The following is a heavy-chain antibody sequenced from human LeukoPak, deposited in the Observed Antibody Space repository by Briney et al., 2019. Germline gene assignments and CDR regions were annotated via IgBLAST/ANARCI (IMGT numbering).Heavy chain of an antibody. Sequence: GGSLRLSCAASGFTFSSYSMNWVRQAPGKGLEWVSSISSSSSYIYYADSVKGRFTISRDNSKNTLYLQMNSLRAEDTAVYYCAKDGSGSYGYYYYYYMDVWGKGTTVTISS. CDR3: AKDGSGSYGYYYYYYMDV. J-gene: IGHJ6*03. D-gene: IGHD3-10*01. V-gene: IGHV3-21*01. CDR1: GFTFSSYS. CDR2: ISSSSSYI.